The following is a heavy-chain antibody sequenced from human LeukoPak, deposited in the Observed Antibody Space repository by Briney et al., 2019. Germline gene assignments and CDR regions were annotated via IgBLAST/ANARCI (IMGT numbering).Heavy chain of an antibody. CDR2: ISSSSDYI. D-gene: IGHD6-13*01. CDR3: ARGQQLHDAFDI. V-gene: IGHV3-21*01. J-gene: IGHJ3*02. Sequence: GGSLRLSCAASGFTFSSCSMNWVRQAPGKGLEWVSSISSSSDYIYYADSVKGRFTVSRDNAKNSLYLQMNSLRAEDTAVYYCARGQQLHDAFDIWGQGTMVTVSS. CDR1: GFTFSSCS.